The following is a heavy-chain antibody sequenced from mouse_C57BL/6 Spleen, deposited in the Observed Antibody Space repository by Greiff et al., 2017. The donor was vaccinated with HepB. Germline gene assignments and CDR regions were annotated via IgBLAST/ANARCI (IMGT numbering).Heavy chain of an antibody. V-gene: IGHV1-55*01. CDR3: ARTYYYGSSYPYFDV. D-gene: IGHD1-1*01. J-gene: IGHJ1*03. CDR1: GYTFTSYW. CDR2: IYPGSGRT. Sequence: QVQLQQPGAELVKPGASVKMSCKASGYTFTSYWITWVKQRPGQGLEWIGDIYPGSGRTNYNEKFKSKATLPVDTSSSTAYMQLSSLTSEDSAVYYCARTYYYGSSYPYFDVWGTGTTVTVSS.